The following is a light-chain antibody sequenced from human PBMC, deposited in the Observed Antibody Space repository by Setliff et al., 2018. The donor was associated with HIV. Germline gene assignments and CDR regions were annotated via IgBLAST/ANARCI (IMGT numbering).Light chain of an antibody. CDR3: SSYAGSRTFEV. Sequence: QSVLTQPASVSGSPGQSITISCTGNSSNVGKYGFVSWYRQDPGKAPELIIYEVTKRPSAVSKRFSGSKSGNAASLTISGLQPDDEADYYCSSYAGSRTFEVFGTGTKGTVL. V-gene: IGLV2-23*02. CDR1: SSNVGKYGF. J-gene: IGLJ1*01. CDR2: EVT.